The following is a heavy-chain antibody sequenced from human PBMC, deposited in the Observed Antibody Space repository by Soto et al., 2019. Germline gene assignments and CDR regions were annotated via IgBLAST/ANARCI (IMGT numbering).Heavy chain of an antibody. V-gene: IGHV1-18*01. Sequence: ASVKVSCKASGYTFTSYGISCVRQAPGQGLEWMGWISAYNGNTNYAQKLQGRVTMTTDTSTSTAYMELRSLRSDDTAVYYCARAVAGFGYYYYGMDVWGQGTTVTVSS. D-gene: IGHD6-19*01. CDR1: GYTFTSYG. CDR3: ARAVAGFGYYYYGMDV. J-gene: IGHJ6*02. CDR2: ISAYNGNT.